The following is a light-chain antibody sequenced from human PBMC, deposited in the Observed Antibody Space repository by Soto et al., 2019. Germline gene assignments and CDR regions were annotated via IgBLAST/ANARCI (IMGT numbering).Light chain of an antibody. CDR1: FSNIGSNF. V-gene: IGLV1-47*01. CDR3: AAWDDSLSGVV. J-gene: IGLJ3*02. Sequence: QSVLTQPPSASGTPGQTVTISCSGGFSNIGSNFIYWYQQLPGTAPKLLIYRNNERPSGVPDRFSASKSGTSASLAISGLRSEDEADYHCAAWDDSLSGVVFGGGTKVTVL. CDR2: RNN.